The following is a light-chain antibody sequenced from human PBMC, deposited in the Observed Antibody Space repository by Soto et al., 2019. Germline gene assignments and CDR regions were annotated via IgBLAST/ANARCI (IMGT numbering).Light chain of an antibody. Sequence: DIQMTQSPPSLSASVGDRVTITCRASQGIRKYLAWYQQKPGQPPTLLIYDASTRATGIPDRFSGSGSGTDFTLTISRLEPEDFAVYYCQEHASIFGQGTRLEI. V-gene: IGKV1-NL1*01. CDR3: QEHASI. J-gene: IGKJ5*01. CDR1: QGIRKY. CDR2: DAS.